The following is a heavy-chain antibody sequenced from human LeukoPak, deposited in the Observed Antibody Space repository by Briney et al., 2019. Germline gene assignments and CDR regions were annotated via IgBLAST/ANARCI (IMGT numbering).Heavy chain of an antibody. J-gene: IGHJ3*02. Sequence: PSETLSLTCTVSGGSISSYYWSWIRQPAGKGLEWIGRIYTSGSTNYNPSLKSRVSMSVDTSKSQFSLKLSSVTAADTAVYYCARDGRDGAFDIWGQGTMVTVSS. CDR1: GGSISSYY. V-gene: IGHV4-4*07. D-gene: IGHD5-24*01. CDR2: IYTSGST. CDR3: ARDGRDGAFDI.